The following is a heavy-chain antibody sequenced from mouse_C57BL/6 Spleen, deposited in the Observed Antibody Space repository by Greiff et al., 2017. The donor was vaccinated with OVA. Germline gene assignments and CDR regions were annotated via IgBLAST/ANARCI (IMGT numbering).Heavy chain of an antibody. CDR2: INPSTGGT. CDR1: GYSFTGYY. D-gene: IGHD6-2*01. CDR3: ARWGAVSDYAMDY. J-gene: IGHJ4*01. Sequence: DVHLVESGPELVKPGASVKISCKASGYSFTGYYMNWVKQSPEKSLEWIGEINPSTGGTTYNQKFKAKATLTVDKSSSTAYMQLKSLTSEDSAVYYCARWGAVSDYAMDYWGQGTSVTVSS. V-gene: IGHV1-42*01.